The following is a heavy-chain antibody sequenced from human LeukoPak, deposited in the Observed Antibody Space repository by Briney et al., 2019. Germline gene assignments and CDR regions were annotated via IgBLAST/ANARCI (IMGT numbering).Heavy chain of an antibody. D-gene: IGHD2-2*01. CDR3: AREVPAASGGSRFNY. V-gene: IGHV3-30*02. CDR2: IAHHGSNK. Sequence: GGSLRLSCAASGFTFSSYAIHWVRRGPGKGLEWVAYIAHHGSNKYYADSVKGRFTISRDNSKRTLYLQMNSLRADDTAVYYCAREVPAASGGSRFNYWGQGTLVTVSS. CDR1: GFTFSSYA. J-gene: IGHJ4*02.